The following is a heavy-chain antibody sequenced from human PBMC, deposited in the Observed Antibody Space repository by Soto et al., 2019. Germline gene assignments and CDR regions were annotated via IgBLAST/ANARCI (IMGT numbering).Heavy chain of an antibody. V-gene: IGHV4-4*07. CDR3: ARDMSLFGGIAV. CDR2: TYITGDS. J-gene: IGHJ6*02. D-gene: IGHD3-3*02. Sequence: SETLSLSCTVSGGSITSYYWSWIRQPAGKGLEWIGRTYITGDSNYSPSLKSRVTMSLDTSKNQFSLKLSSATAADTAVYYCARDMSLFGGIAVWGRRTTVFVA. CDR1: GGSITSYY.